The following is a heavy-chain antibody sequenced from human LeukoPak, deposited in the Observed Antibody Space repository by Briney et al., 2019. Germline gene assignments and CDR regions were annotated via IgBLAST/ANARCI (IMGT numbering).Heavy chain of an antibody. D-gene: IGHD3-22*01. Sequence: PGGSLRLSCAASGFTFSSYWVTWVRQAPGKGLEWVSVIYSDGSTYYADSVKGRFTISRDNSKNTVYLQMNSLRVEDTAVYYCAKNLNYYDSSGYPTPAYDSWGQGSLVTVSS. V-gene: IGHV3-53*01. CDR3: AKNLNYYDSSGYPTPAYDS. CDR1: GFTFSSYW. CDR2: IYSDGST. J-gene: IGHJ4*02.